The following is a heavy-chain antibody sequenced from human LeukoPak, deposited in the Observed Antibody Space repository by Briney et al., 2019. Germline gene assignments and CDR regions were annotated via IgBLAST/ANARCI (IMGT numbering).Heavy chain of an antibody. CDR3: AREIPLYSSGWYRYYFDY. J-gene: IGHJ4*02. D-gene: IGHD6-19*01. CDR1: GYTFTGYY. Sequence: ASVKVSCKASGYTFTGYYMHWVRQAPGQGLEWMGWINPNSGGTNYAQKFQGRVTMTRDTSISTAYMELSRLRSDDTAVYYCAREIPLYSSGWYRYYFDYWGQGTLVTVSS. CDR2: INPNSGGT. V-gene: IGHV1-2*02.